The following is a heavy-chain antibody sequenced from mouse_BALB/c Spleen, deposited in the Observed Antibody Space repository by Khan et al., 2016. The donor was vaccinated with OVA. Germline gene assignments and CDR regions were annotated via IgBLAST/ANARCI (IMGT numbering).Heavy chain of an antibody. CDR1: GYSFIDYT. D-gene: IGHD2-10*02. Sequence: VQLKQSGPELVKPGASLKISCKASGYSFIDYTMNWLKQSPGENLEWIGFINPYTGIATYNKNFKGRAPLTVDKSSSTAYMKLLSLTAEDSAVYYGARAGYGNLAYWGQGTLVTVSA. CDR3: ARAGYGNLAY. CDR2: INPYTGIA. V-gene: IGHV1S135*01. J-gene: IGHJ3*01.